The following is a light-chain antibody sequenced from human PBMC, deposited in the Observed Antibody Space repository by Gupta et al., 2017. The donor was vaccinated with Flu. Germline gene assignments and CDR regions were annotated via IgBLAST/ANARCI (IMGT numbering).Light chain of an antibody. CDR3: QVWDSSSNHPGV. V-gene: IGLV3-21*02. Sequence: SYVLTPPPSVSVAPGQPARITCGGNNIGSKRVHWYQQKPGQAPVLVVYDDSDRPSGIPERFSGSNSGNTATLTISRVEAGDEADYYCQVWDSSSNHPGVFGTGTKVIVL. CDR1: NIGSKR. CDR2: DDS. J-gene: IGLJ1*01.